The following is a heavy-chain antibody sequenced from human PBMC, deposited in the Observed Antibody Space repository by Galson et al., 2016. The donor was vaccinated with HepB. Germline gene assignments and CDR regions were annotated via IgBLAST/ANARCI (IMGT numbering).Heavy chain of an antibody. J-gene: IGHJ3*02. CDR2: IRSTTSTI. CDR3: ARDLVRSACDM. Sequence: SLRLSCAASGFTLTNYGMNWVRQAPGKGLEWVSCIRSTTSTIYYANSVKGRFTISSDDADNSLYLQMNSLRDEDTAVYYCARDLVRSACDMWGQGTTVTVSS. CDR1: GFTLTNYG. V-gene: IGHV3-48*02. D-gene: IGHD2-8*02.